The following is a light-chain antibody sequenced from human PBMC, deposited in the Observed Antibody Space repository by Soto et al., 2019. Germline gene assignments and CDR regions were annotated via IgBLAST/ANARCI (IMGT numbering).Light chain of an antibody. V-gene: IGKV3-15*01. CDR3: QQYNNWPPVT. J-gene: IGKJ5*01. CDR1: QSVGNS. CDR2: GAS. Sequence: ETLLTQSPGTLYFSPGERATLSCRASQSVGNSHVAWYQQRRGLPPRLLIYGASTRATGIPARFSGSGSGTEFTLNITSLQSEDFAVYYCQQYNNWPPVTFGQGTRLEIK.